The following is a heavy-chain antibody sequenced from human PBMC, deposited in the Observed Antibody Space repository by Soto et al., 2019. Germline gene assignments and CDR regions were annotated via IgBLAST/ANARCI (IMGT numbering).Heavy chain of an antibody. CDR1: GYTFTSYY. CDR2: INPSGGST. J-gene: IGHJ5*02. V-gene: IGHV1-46*03. D-gene: IGHD6-13*01. CDR3: ARDLTEQQHPWGWFDP. Sequence: QVQLVQSGAEVKKPGASVKVSCKASGYTFTSYYMHWVRQAPGQGLEWMGIINPSGGSTSYAQKFEGRVTMTRGTSASTVYMELSSLRSEDTAVYYCARDLTEQQHPWGWFDPWGQGTLVNVSS.